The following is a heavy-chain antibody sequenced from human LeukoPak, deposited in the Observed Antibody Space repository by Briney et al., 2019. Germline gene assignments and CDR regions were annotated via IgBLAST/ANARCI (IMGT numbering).Heavy chain of an antibody. J-gene: IGHJ4*02. Sequence: GGSLRLSCAASGISFSSNDMSWVRQAPGKGLEWVAVISYDGSNKYYADSVKGRFTISRDNSKNTLYLQMNSLRAEDTAVYYCARDGRDTAMARFDYWGQGTLVTVSS. CDR1: GISFSSND. D-gene: IGHD5-18*01. V-gene: IGHV3-30-3*01. CDR2: ISYDGSNK. CDR3: ARDGRDTAMARFDY.